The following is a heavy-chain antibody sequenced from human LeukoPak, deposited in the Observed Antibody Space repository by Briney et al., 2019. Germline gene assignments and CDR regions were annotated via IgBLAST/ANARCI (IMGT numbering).Heavy chain of an antibody. CDR1: GYTFTGYY. Sequence: ASVKVSCKASGYTFTGYYMHWVRQAPGQGLEWMGWINPNSGGTNYAQKFQGRVTMTRDTSISTAYMELSRLRSDDTAVYYCARSWSGAPRFDPWGQGTLVTVSS. CDR3: ARSWSGAPRFDP. D-gene: IGHD3-3*01. J-gene: IGHJ5*02. V-gene: IGHV1-2*02. CDR2: INPNSGGT.